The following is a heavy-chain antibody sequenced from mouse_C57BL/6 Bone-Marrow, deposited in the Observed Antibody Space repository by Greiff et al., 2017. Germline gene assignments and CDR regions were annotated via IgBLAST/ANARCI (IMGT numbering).Heavy chain of an antibody. CDR1: GFTFSDFY. Sequence: EVKLVESGGGLVQSGRSLRLSCATSGFTFSDFYMEWVRQAPGKGLEWIAASRNKANDYTTEYSAYVKGLFIVSRDTSPSSLYLQMNALRAEDTAMYDGAKDAWDWYCDVWGTGTTVTVSS. V-gene: IGHV7-1*01. CDR3: AKDAWDWYCDV. CDR2: SRNKANDYTT. J-gene: IGHJ1*03.